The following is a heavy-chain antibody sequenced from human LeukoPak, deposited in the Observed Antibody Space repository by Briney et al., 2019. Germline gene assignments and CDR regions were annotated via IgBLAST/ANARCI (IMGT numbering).Heavy chain of an antibody. V-gene: IGHV3-66*01. CDR1: GFTVSSNY. CDR2: IYSGGST. Sequence: PGGSLRLSCAASGFTVSSNYMSWVRQAPGKGLEWVSVIYSGGSTYYADSVKGRFTISRDNSKNTLYLQMNSLRAEDTAVYYCAKVVVGATLGYYMDVWGKGTTVTVSS. CDR3: AKVVVGATLGYYMDV. J-gene: IGHJ6*03. D-gene: IGHD1-26*01.